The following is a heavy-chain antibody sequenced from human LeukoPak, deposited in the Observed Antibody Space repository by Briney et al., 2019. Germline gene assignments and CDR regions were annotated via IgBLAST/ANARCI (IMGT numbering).Heavy chain of an antibody. Sequence: GSSVKVSCKASGGTFSSYAISWVRQAPGQGLEWMGGIIPIFGTANYAQKFQGRVTITADESTSTAYMELSSLRSEDTAVYYCASCLPGGDCYMGIDAFDIWGQGTMVTVSS. CDR2: IIPIFGTA. CDR3: ASCLPGGDCYMGIDAFDI. J-gene: IGHJ3*02. V-gene: IGHV1-69*01. CDR1: GGTFSSYA. D-gene: IGHD2-21*02.